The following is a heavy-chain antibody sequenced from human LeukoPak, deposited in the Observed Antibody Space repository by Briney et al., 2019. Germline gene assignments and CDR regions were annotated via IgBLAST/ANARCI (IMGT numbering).Heavy chain of an antibody. CDR1: GGSISSGSYY. J-gene: IGHJ6*03. CDR3: ARVPSYDFWSGYSYYYYMDV. CDR2: IYTSGST. Sequence: SQTLSLTCTVSGGSISSGSYYWRWIRQPAGKGLEWIGRIYTSGSTNYNPTRKSRFTISVDTSKNQFALKLSSVTAADTAVYYCARVPSYDFWSGYSYYYYMDVWGKGTTVTVSS. D-gene: IGHD3-3*01. V-gene: IGHV4-61*02.